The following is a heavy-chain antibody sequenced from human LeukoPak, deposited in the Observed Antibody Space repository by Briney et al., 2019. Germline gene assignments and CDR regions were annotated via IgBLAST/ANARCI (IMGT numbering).Heavy chain of an antibody. J-gene: IGHJ4*02. D-gene: IGHD2-21*02. CDR1: GFTFSSYW. V-gene: IGHV3-7*01. CDR2: IKPDGSER. Sequence: GGSLRLSCAASGFTFSSYWMSWVRQAPGKGLEWVANIKPDGSERYYVDSVKGRFTISRDNAKNSLYLQMNSLRAEDTAVYYCARDFGTIVVVTAIVDWGQGTLVTVSS. CDR3: ARDFGTIVVVTAIVD.